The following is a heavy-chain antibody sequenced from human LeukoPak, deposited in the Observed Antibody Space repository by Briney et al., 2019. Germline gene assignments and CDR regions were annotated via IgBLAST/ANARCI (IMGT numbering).Heavy chain of an antibody. V-gene: IGHV1-69*13. J-gene: IGHJ4*02. CDR1: GYTFTSYG. D-gene: IGHD4-11*01. CDR2: IIPIFGTA. CDR3: APTTVTPTSQPVAVN. Sequence: SVKVSCKASGYTFTSYGISWVRQAPGQGLEWMGGIIPIFGTANYAQKFQGRVTITADESTSTAYMELSSLRSEDTAVYYCAPTTVTPTSQPVAVNWGQGTLVTVSS.